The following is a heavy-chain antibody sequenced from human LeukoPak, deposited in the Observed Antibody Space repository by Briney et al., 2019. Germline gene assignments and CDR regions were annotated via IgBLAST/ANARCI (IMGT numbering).Heavy chain of an antibody. Sequence: GGSLRLSCEASGFIFSRYAIKWVRQAPGKGLEWVSAITDSGGNTYYTAPVRGRFTISRDNSKNTLYLQMNSLRAEDTAVYYCARDPNGDYIGTFDMWGRGTMVSVSS. CDR3: ARDPNGDYIGTFDM. CDR2: ITDSGGNT. J-gene: IGHJ3*02. CDR1: GFIFSRYA. V-gene: IGHV3-23*01. D-gene: IGHD4-17*01.